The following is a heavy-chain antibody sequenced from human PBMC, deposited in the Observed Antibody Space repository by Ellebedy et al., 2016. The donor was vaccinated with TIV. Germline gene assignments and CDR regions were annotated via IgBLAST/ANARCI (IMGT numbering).Heavy chain of an antibody. V-gene: IGHV3-23*01. Sequence: GGSLRLSCAASGSTFSSYGMGWVRQAPGKGLEWVSAISGGDIYYAESVKGRFTISRDNSKNPLYLQMNSLRAEDTAVYHCAKGRTWTEHAFDIWGQGTMVTVSS. CDR2: ISGGDI. D-gene: IGHD1-1*01. CDR1: GSTFSSYG. J-gene: IGHJ3*02. CDR3: AKGRTWTEHAFDI.